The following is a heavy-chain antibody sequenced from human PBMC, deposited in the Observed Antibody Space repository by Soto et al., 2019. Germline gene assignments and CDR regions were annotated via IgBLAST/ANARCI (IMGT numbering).Heavy chain of an antibody. J-gene: IGHJ6*02. Sequence: EVQLVQSGAEVKKPGESLEISCKGSGYTFTNSWIGWVRQMPGKGLEWMGIIYPGDSNIRYSPSFQGQVTISADMSTSTAYLQWSSLKASDTAMYYCARHAYCASNTCYYYYGLDVWGQGTTVTVSS. CDR1: GYTFTNSW. D-gene: IGHD2-2*01. V-gene: IGHV5-51*01. CDR3: ARHAYCASNTCYYYYGLDV. CDR2: IYPGDSNI.